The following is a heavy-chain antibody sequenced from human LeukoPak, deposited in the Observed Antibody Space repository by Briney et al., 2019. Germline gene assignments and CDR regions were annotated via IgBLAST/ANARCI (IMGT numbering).Heavy chain of an antibody. V-gene: IGHV4-39*07. CDR2: IYYSGST. CDR1: GGSISSSSYY. D-gene: IGHD6-19*01. Sequence: PSETLSLTCTVSGGSISSSSYYWGWIRQPPGKGLEWIGSIYYSGSTYYNPSLKSRVTISVDTSKNQFSLKLSSVTAADTAVYYCARGGKWLALDYWGQGTLVTVSS. CDR3: ARGGKWLALDY. J-gene: IGHJ4*02.